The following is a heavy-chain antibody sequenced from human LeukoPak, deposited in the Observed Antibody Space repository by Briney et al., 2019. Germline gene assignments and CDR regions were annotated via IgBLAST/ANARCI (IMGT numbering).Heavy chain of an antibody. CDR2: ISAYNGNT. Sequence: ASVKVSCKASGGTFSSYAISWVRQAPGQGLEWMGWISAYNGNTNYAQKLQGRVTMTTDTSTSTAYMELRSLRSDDTAVYYCARDYGDYPDYWGQGTLVTVSS. J-gene: IGHJ4*02. V-gene: IGHV1-18*01. D-gene: IGHD4-17*01. CDR3: ARDYGDYPDY. CDR1: GGTFSSYA.